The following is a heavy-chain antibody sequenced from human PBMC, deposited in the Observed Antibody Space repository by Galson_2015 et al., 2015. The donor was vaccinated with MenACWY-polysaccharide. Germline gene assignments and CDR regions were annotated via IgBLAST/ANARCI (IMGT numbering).Heavy chain of an antibody. CDR2: ISDDGSTT. V-gene: IGHV3-74*01. J-gene: IGHJ4*02. Sequence: SMRISCATSGFTFRNSWMHWVRHGPGKGLVWVSRISDDGSTTDYADSVKGRFTISRDNAKNTLFLHMNSLRAEDTALYYCTVGDTWFEYWGQGSLVTVSS. CDR3: TVGDTWFEY. D-gene: IGHD3-16*01. CDR1: GFTFRNSW.